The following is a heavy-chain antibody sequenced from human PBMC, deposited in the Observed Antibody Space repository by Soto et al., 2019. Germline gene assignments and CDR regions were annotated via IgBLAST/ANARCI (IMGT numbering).Heavy chain of an antibody. CDR3: AGGGDYDNSWGKLSHYGLDV. J-gene: IGHJ6*02. CDR2: ISPYNDYT. Sequence: QVQLAQSANEVKKPGASVRVSCKAAGYTFIRYGIAWVRQAPGQGREWMGWISPYNDYTVNAQKFAGSVFMSADTYRKTVYMNLRGLTSDDTAVYYCAGGGDYDNSWGKLSHYGLDVWGQGTSVSVSS. D-gene: IGHD3-16*01. V-gene: IGHV1-18*01. CDR1: GYTFIRYG.